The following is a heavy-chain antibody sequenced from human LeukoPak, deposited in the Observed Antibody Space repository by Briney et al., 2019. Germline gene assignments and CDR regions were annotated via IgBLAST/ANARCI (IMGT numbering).Heavy chain of an antibody. CDR3: ARVAYSGYDYMGAHFDY. J-gene: IGHJ4*02. Sequence: PGGSLRLSCAASGFTFSSYSMNWVRQAPGKGLEWVSSISSSSSYIYYADSVKGRFTISRDNAKNSLYLQMNSLRAEGTAVYYCARVAYSGYDYMGAHFDYWGQGTLVTVSS. CDR1: GFTFSSYS. CDR2: ISSSSSYI. D-gene: IGHD5-12*01. V-gene: IGHV3-21*01.